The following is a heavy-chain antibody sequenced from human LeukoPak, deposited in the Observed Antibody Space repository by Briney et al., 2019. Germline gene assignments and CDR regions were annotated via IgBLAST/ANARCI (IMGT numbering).Heavy chain of an antibody. Sequence: GGSLRLSCAASGFTFSAYYMSWIRQAPGKGLEWVSYISSSSSYTNYADSVKGRFTISRDNAKNSLYLQMNSLRAEDTAVYYCAREVGRRIAAAFFDYWGQGTLVTVSS. D-gene: IGHD6-13*01. CDR3: AREVGRRIAAAFFDY. J-gene: IGHJ4*02. V-gene: IGHV3-11*06. CDR2: ISSSSSYT. CDR1: GFTFSAYY.